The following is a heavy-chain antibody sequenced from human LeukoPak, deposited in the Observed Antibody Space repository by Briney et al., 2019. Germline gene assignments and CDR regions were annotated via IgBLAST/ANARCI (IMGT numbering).Heavy chain of an antibody. Sequence: ASVTVSFKAAGYTSSDYVMYWGRQAPVPGLEWMGFINPEGGDTHNSQRFLRRVTTTTVTTTSAAFIELSSLSSDDTAVYYCARNYGHNSKYFDLWGQGTLVTVSS. CDR1: GYTSSDYV. V-gene: IGHV1-2*02. J-gene: IGHJ4*02. D-gene: IGHD4-17*01. CDR3: ARNYGHNSKYFDL. CDR2: INPEGGDT.